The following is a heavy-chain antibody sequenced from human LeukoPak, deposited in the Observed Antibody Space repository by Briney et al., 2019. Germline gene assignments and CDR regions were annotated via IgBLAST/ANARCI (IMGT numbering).Heavy chain of an antibody. CDR2: ISYDGSNR. J-gene: IGHJ6*03. V-gene: IGHV3-30*18. CDR3: AKSSGYSSSWYQLYYYYYYMDV. D-gene: IGHD6-13*01. Sequence: PGGSLRLSCAASGFTFSSYGMNWVRQAPGKGLEWVAVISYDGSNRYYADSVKGRFTISRDNSKNTLYLQMNRLRAEDTAVYYCAKSSGYSSSWYQLYYYYYYMDVWGKGTTVTVSS. CDR1: GFTFSSYG.